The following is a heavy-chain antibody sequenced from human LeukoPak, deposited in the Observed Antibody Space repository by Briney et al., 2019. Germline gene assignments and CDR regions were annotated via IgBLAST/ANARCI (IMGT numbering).Heavy chain of an antibody. V-gene: IGHV4-34*01. CDR3: ARGLGGVVIILGKNWFDP. CDR2: INHSGST. Sequence: SETLSLTCAVYGESFSGYYWSWIRQPPGKGLEWIGEINHSGSTNYNPSLKSRVTISVDTSKNQFSLKLSSVTAADTAVYYCARGLGGVVIILGKNWFDPWGQGTLVTVSS. J-gene: IGHJ5*02. D-gene: IGHD3-3*01. CDR1: GESFSGYY.